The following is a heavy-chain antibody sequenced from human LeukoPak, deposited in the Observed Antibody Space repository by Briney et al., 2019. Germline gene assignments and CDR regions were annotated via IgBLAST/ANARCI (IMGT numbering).Heavy chain of an antibody. J-gene: IGHJ3*02. CDR1: GGTFSSYA. CDR3: ARPSTMSLDAFDI. CDR2: IIPIFGTA. V-gene: IGHV1-69*05. Sequence: SVKVSCKASGGTFSSYAISWVRQAPGQGLEWMGGIIPIFGTANYARKFQGRVTITRNTSISTAYMELSSLRSEDTAVYYCARPSTMSLDAFDIWGQGTMVTVSS. D-gene: IGHD3-10*02.